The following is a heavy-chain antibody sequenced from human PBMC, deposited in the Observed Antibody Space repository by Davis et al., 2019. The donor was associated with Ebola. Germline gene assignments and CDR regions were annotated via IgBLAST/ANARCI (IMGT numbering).Heavy chain of an antibody. D-gene: IGHD2-15*01. V-gene: IGHV3-30*02. CDR2: IWDDGSNK. CDR3: AKDSVVAATPFDY. J-gene: IGHJ4*02. Sequence: GGSLRLSCAASGFTLSGYDMTWVRQAPGKGLQWVAVIWDDGSNKYYADSVKGRFTISRDNSKNTLYLQMNSLRAEDTAVYYCAKDSVVAATPFDYWGQGTLVTVSS. CDR1: GFTLSGYD.